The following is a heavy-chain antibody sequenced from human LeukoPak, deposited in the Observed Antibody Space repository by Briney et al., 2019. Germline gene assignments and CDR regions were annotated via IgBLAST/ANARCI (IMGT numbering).Heavy chain of an antibody. CDR2: ISAYNGNT. D-gene: IGHD6-19*01. Sequence: ASVKVSCKASGYTFTSYGISWVRQAPGQGLEWMGWISAYNGNTNYAQKLQGRVTMTTDTSTSTAYMELRSLRSDDTAVYYCARVGAVAGTGKRDWFDPWGQGTLVTVSS. CDR3: ARVGAVAGTGKRDWFDP. CDR1: GYTFTSYG. V-gene: IGHV1-18*01. J-gene: IGHJ5*02.